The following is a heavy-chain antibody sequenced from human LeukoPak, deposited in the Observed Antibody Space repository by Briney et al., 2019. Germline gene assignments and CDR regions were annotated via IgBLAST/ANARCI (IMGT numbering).Heavy chain of an antibody. CDR1: RGSLSSSSYY. Sequence: SETLSLTRALSRGSLSSSSYYWGWARQPPGRGLGWLGSIYYSGSTYYNPSLKSRVTISVDTSKNQFSLKLSSVTAADTAVYYCARDTQVAGTTSDAFDIWGQGTMVTVSS. V-gene: IGHV4-39*07. CDR3: ARDTQVAGTTSDAFDI. J-gene: IGHJ3*02. D-gene: IGHD6-19*01. CDR2: IYYSGST.